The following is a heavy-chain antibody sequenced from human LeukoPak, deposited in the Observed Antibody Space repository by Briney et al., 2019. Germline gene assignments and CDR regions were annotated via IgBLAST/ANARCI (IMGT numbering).Heavy chain of an antibody. CDR2: IYYSGST. CDR1: GGSISSYY. Sequence: PSETLSLTCTVSGGSISSYYWSWIRQPPGKGLEWIGYIYYSGSTNYNPSLKSRVTISVDTSKNQFSLKLSSVTAADTAVYYCARDLVAISGYWYFDLWGRGTLVTVSS. CDR3: ARDLVAISGYWYFDL. V-gene: IGHV4-59*01. J-gene: IGHJ2*01.